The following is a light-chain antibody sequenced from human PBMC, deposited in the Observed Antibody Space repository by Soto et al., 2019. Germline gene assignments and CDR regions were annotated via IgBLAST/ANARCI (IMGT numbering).Light chain of an antibody. CDR3: LQDYNYPWT. Sequence: AIQMTQSPSSLSASVGDRVTITCRASQDISNDLGWYQEKPGQAPKLLIYAASNLESGVPSRFSGSGSGTDFTLTIRSLQPEDFATYYCLQDYNYPWTCGQGTKVEI. J-gene: IGKJ1*01. CDR1: QDISND. V-gene: IGKV1-6*01. CDR2: AAS.